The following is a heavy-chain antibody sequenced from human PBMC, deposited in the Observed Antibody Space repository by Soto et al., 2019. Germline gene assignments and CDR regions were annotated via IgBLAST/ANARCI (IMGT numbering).Heavy chain of an antibody. CDR2: IIPIFGTA. CDR1: GGTFSSYG. Sequence: QVQLVQSGAEVKKPGSSVKVSCKASGGTFSSYGFSWVRQAPGQGLEWMGGIIPIFGTANYAQKFQGRVTITADESTTTAHMELSSLRSEDTAVYYCARDNCISTSCYRDAFDIWGQGTIITVSS. J-gene: IGHJ3*02. D-gene: IGHD2-2*01. V-gene: IGHV1-69*12. CDR3: ARDNCISTSCYRDAFDI.